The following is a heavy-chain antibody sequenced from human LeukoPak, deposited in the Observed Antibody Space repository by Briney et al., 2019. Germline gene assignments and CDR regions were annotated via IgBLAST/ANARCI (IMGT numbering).Heavy chain of an antibody. Sequence: GESLKISCKGSGYSFTNYWISWVRQAPGKGLEWVANIKQDGSEKYYVDSVTGRFTISRDNAKNSLFLQMSSLRADDTAVYYCARGGIRGALMEYWGQGTLVTVSS. V-gene: IGHV3-7*05. CDR2: IKQDGSEK. CDR3: ARGGIRGALMEY. D-gene: IGHD3-10*01. J-gene: IGHJ4*02. CDR1: GYSFTNYW.